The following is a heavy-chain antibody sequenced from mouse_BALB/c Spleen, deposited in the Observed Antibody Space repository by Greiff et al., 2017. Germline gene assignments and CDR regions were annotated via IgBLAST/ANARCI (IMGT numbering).Heavy chain of an antibody. D-gene: IGHD2-14*01. J-gene: IGHJ3*01. CDR1: GFTFSDYY. Sequence: EVMLVESGGGLVKPGGSLKLSCAASGFTFSDYYMYWVRQTPEKRLEWVATISDGGSYTYYPDSVKGRFTISRNNAKNNLYLQMSSLKSEDTAMYYCARGEVRRLAYWGQGTLVTVSA. CDR3: ARGEVRRLAY. V-gene: IGHV5-4*02. CDR2: ISDGGSYT.